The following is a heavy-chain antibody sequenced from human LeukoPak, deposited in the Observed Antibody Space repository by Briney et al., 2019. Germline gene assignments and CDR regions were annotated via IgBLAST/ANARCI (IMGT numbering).Heavy chain of an antibody. CDR3: ARAYCSGGSCYGLDY. CDR2: IKQDGSEK. J-gene: IGHJ4*02. Sequence: PGGSLRLSCAASGFTFSSYWMSWVRQAPGKGLEWVANIKQDGSEKYYVDSVKGRFTISRDNAKNSLYLQMNSLRAEDTAVYYCARAYCSGGSCYGLDYWGQGTLVTVSS. V-gene: IGHV3-7*01. D-gene: IGHD2-15*01. CDR1: GFTFSSYW.